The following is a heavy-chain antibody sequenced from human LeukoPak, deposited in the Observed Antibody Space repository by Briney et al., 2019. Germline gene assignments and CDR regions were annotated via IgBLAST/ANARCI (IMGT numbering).Heavy chain of an antibody. D-gene: IGHD3-22*01. CDR3: GREYASSGYCDS. CDR1: GFTFRSYA. CDR2: ISGSGGRA. V-gene: IGHV3-23*01. J-gene: IGHJ4*02. Sequence: PGGSLRLSCAASGFTFRSYAMSWVRQAPGKGLEWVSAISGSGGRAYYADPVKGRFTISRDNSKDTLYLKMNSLRAEDTSVYYCGREYASSGYCDSWGQGTLVTVSS.